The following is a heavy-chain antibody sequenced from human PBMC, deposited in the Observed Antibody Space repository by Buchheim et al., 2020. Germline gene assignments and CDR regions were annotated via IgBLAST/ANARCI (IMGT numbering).Heavy chain of an antibody. CDR2: ISGSGFGT. V-gene: IGHV3-23*01. Sequence: EVVLLESGGGLARPGGSMRLSCAGSGFTSTSYGMRWVRQAPGRGLEWVAGISGSGFGTWYADSVKGRFTISRDHSTNTLNLQMDNLRVEDTAVYYCAKDGGRTSWGTSPLYYFDSWGQGSL. CDR3: AKDGGRTSWGTSPLYYFDS. J-gene: IGHJ4*02. CDR1: GFTSTSYG. D-gene: IGHD7-27*01.